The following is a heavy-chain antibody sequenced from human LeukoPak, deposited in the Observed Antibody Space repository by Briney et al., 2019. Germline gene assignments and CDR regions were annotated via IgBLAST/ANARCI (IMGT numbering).Heavy chain of an antibody. CDR2: INMDGTTI. CDR1: GFTFSSYW. V-gene: IGHV3-74*01. Sequence: PGGSLRLSCAASGFTFSSYWMHWVRQGPGKGLEWVSRINMDGTTISYADSVKGRFTISRDNAKNTLYLQMSSLRAEDTAVYYCAKGGGDSGSYYHIGILYYYYYMDVWGKGTTVTVSS. CDR3: AKGGGDSGSYYHIGILYYYYYMDV. J-gene: IGHJ6*03. D-gene: IGHD3-10*01.